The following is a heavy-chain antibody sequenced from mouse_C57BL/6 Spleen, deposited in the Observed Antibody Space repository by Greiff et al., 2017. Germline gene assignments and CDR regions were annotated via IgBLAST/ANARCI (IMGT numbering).Heavy chain of an antibody. V-gene: IGHV5-6*01. Sequence: EVQLVESGADLVKPGASLTLSCAASGFTFSSYGMSWVRQTPVKRLEWVATISSGGSYTYYPDSVKGRFTISRDNTKNTLYLQMSSLKSEDTAMYYCARPQYYCGSSFFDYWGQGTTLTVSS. D-gene: IGHD1-1*01. CDR2: ISSGGSYT. J-gene: IGHJ2*01. CDR1: GFTFSSYG. CDR3: ARPQYYCGSSFFDY.